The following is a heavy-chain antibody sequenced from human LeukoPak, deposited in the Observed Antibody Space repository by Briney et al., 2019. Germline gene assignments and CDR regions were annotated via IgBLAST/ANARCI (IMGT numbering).Heavy chain of an antibody. D-gene: IGHD7-27*01. CDR3: ARDGDQTGYFDY. Sequence: SETLSLTCTVSGGSISSYYWSWIRQPAGKGLEWIGRIYTSGSTNYNPSLKSRVTISVDKSKNQFSLKLSSVTAADTAVYYCARDGDQTGYFDYWGQGTLVTVSS. CDR1: GGSISSYY. V-gene: IGHV4-4*07. CDR2: IYTSGST. J-gene: IGHJ4*02.